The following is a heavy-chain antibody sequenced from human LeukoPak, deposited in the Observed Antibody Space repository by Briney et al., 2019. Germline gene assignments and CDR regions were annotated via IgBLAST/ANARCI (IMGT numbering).Heavy chain of an antibody. D-gene: IGHD2-15*01. CDR2: INHSGST. J-gene: IGHJ4*02. Sequence: SETLSLTCTVSGGSVTYTNYYWSWIRQPPGKGLEWIGEINHSGSTNYNPSLKSRVTIPVDTSMNHLYLRLSSVTAADTAVFYCARGRVAATSVTSYWGQGALVTVSS. CDR1: GGSVTYTNYY. CDR3: ARGRVAATSVTSY. V-gene: IGHV4-39*02.